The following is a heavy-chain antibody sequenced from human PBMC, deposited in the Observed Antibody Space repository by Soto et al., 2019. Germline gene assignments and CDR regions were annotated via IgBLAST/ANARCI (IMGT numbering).Heavy chain of an antibody. CDR3: ANEPEVRRSGWYFQH. CDR1: GFTYSSYG. D-gene: IGHD6-19*01. CDR2: ISHDGSVK. V-gene: IGHV3-30*18. Sequence: QVQLVESGGGVVQPGRSLRLSCAASGFTYSSYGMHWVRQAPGKGLEWVAVISHDGSVKYYADSVTGRFTMSRDNSKNTLSLQLNSLRAEDTAVYYSANEPEVRRSGWYFQHWGQGTLVTVSS. J-gene: IGHJ1*01.